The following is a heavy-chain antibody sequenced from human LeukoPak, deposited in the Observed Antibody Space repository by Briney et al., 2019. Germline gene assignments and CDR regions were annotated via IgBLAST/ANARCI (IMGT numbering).Heavy chain of an antibody. J-gene: IGHJ4*02. CDR2: ISYDGSNK. D-gene: IGHD5-18*01. CDR1: GFTFSSYA. CDR3: ASHFIQLWIPGVQNRSPFDY. V-gene: IGHV3-30-3*01. Sequence: GGSLRLSCAASGFTFSSYAMHWVRQAPGKGLEWVAVISYDGSNKYYADSVKGRFTISRDNSKNTLYLQMNSLRAEDTAVYYCASHFIQLWIPGVQNRSPFDYWGQGTLVTVSS.